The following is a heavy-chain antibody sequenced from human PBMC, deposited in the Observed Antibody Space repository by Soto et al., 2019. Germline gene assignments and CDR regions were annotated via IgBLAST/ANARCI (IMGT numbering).Heavy chain of an antibody. CDR2: IIPIFGTA. D-gene: IGHD4-17*01. J-gene: IGHJ4*02. CDR3: ASYDDYGDPSPSRY. Sequence: SVKVSCKASGGTFSSYAISWVRQAPGQGLEWMGGIIPIFGTANYAQKFQGRVTITADESTSTAYMELSSLRSEDTAVYYCASYDDYGDPSPSRYWGQGTLVTVSS. CDR1: GGTFSSYA. V-gene: IGHV1-69*13.